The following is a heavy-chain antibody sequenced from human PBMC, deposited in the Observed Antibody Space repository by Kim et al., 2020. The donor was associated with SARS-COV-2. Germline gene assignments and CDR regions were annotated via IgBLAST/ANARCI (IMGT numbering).Heavy chain of an antibody. J-gene: IGHJ4*02. Sequence: HSGSTIYNPSLKSRVTISVDTSKNQFALKLSSVTAADTAVYYCARGLGDYWGQGTLVTVSS. D-gene: IGHD7-27*01. V-gene: IGHV4-34*01. CDR2: HSGST. CDR3: ARGLGDY.